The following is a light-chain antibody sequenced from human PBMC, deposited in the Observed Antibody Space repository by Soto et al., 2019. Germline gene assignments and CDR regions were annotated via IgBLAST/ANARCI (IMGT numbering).Light chain of an antibody. J-gene: IGLJ1*01. V-gene: IGLV2-8*01. CDR3: SSYAGSNNLYV. CDR1: SSDIGGYNY. Sequence: QSALTQPPSASVSPGQSVTISCTGTSSDIGGYNYVSWYQQHPGKAPKLMIYEVIKRPSGVPDRFSASRSGNTASLTVSGLQAEDEADYYCSSYAGSNNLYVFGTGTKVTVL. CDR2: EVI.